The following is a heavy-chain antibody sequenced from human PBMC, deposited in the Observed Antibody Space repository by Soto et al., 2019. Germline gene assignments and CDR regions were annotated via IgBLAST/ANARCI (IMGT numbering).Heavy chain of an antibody. CDR2: VYYTGST. V-gene: IGHV4-59*01. Sequence: QVQLQESGPGLVKPSETLSLTCTVSGGSISNYYWSWIRQPPGKGLEWIGYVYYTGSTNYNPSLKSRVTLSLETSKNQFSLKLSSVTAADTAMYYCARSGYSYGTGYYFDYWGQGTLVTVSS. CDR1: GGSISNYY. J-gene: IGHJ4*02. CDR3: ARSGYSYGTGYYFDY. D-gene: IGHD5-18*01.